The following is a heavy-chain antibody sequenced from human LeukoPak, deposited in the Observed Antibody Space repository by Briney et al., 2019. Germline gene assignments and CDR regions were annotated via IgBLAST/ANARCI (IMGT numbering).Heavy chain of an antibody. CDR3: ARDPGGGYCSSASCRDV. V-gene: IGHV3-66*02. D-gene: IGHD2-2*01. CDR1: GFTVSSYY. J-gene: IGHJ6*02. CDR2: MYTGGST. Sequence: GGSLRLSCAASGFTVSSYYMSWVRQAPGKGLEWVSVMYTGGSTYYADSVKGRFTISRDNSKNTLYLQMNSLRAEDTAVYYCARDPGGGYCSSASCRDVWGQGTTVTVSS.